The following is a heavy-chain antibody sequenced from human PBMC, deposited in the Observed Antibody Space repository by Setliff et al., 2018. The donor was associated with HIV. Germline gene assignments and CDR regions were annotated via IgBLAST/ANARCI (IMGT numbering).Heavy chain of an antibody. J-gene: IGHJ6*03. Sequence: PSETLSLTCTVSGASIGRRSDCWGWIRQPPGKGLEWIGYIYYSGSTNYNPSLKSRVTISVDTSKNQFSLKLSSVTAADTAVYYCARARTPYYYDSSAYYFNYYYMDVWGKGTPVTVSS. V-gene: IGHV4-61*05. D-gene: IGHD3-22*01. CDR2: IYYSGST. CDR1: GASIGRRSDC. CDR3: ARARTPYYYDSSAYYFNYYYMDV.